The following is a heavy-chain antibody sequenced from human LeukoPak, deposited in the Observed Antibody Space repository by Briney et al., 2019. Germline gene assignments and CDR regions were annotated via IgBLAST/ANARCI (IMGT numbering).Heavy chain of an antibody. Sequence: PGGSLRLSCAASGFTFSSYAMSWVRQAPGKGLEWVSAISGSGGSTYYADSVKGRFTISRDNSKNTLYLQMNSLRAEDTAVCYCAKAPSYGSGSYYTTWGQGTLVTVSS. CDR2: ISGSGGST. J-gene: IGHJ5*02. CDR3: AKAPSYGSGSYYTT. D-gene: IGHD3-10*01. V-gene: IGHV3-23*01. CDR1: GFTFSSYA.